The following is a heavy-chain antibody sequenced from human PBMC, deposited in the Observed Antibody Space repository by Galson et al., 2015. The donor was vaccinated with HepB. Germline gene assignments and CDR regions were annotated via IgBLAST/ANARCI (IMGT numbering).Heavy chain of an antibody. Sequence: SCAASGFTFSGQWMHWVRQGPGKGLEWVSRLNAAGSDSDYADSVKRRFTISRDNARNTLYLQMNSLRVEDTAVYYCASGDLRPMDFWGQGALVTVSS. J-gene: IGHJ4*02. CDR2: LNAAGSDS. D-gene: IGHD3-10*01. CDR3: ASGDLRPMDF. V-gene: IGHV3-74*01. CDR1: GFTFSGQW.